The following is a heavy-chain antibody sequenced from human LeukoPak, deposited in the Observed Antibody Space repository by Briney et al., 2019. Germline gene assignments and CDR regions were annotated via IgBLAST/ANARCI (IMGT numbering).Heavy chain of an antibody. CDR2: INSDGSAT. CDR1: GFTFSRYW. V-gene: IGHV3-74*03. D-gene: IGHD3-22*01. Sequence: PGGSLRLSCAASGFTFSRYWMHWVRQAPGKGLVWVSRINSDGSATTYADFVKGRFTISRDNAKNTLYLQMNSLRAEDTAVYYCARGGGYPDYWGQGTLVTVSS. CDR3: ARGGGYPDY. J-gene: IGHJ4*02.